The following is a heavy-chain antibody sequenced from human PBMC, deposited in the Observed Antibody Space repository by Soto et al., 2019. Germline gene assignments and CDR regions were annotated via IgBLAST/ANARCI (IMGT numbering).Heavy chain of an antibody. J-gene: IGHJ4*02. CDR3: ARRQPDYYASSGYDLYFDY. CDR2: IIPIFGTA. CDR1: GGTFSSYA. V-gene: IGHV1-69*13. D-gene: IGHD3-22*01. Sequence: SVKVSCKASGGTFSSYAISWVRQAPGQGLEWMGGIIPIFGTANYAQKFKGRVTITADESTSTAYMELSSLRSEDTAVYYCARRQPDYYASSGYDLYFDYWGQGPLVTVSS.